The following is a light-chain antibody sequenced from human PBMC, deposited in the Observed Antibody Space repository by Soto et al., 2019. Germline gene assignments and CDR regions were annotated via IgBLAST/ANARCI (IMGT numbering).Light chain of an antibody. CDR2: GAS. Sequence: ELVMTQSPATLSVSPGERATLSCRASQSVRSNLAWYQQKPGQAPRLLVYGASNRATGIPARFSGSGSGTEFTLTISSLQSEDFAVYYCQEYNKWPALTFGGGTKVEIK. J-gene: IGKJ4*01. CDR1: QSVRSN. V-gene: IGKV3-15*01. CDR3: QEYNKWPALT.